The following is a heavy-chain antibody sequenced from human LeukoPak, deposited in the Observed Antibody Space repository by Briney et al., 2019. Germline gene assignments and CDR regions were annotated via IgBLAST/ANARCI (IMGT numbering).Heavy chain of an antibody. CDR2: INPNSGGT. CDR3: ARAQWENECGDY. J-gene: IGHJ4*02. CDR1: GYTFTAYY. D-gene: IGHD1-1*01. Sequence: ASVKVSCKASGYTFTAYYIHWVRQAPGQGLEWMGWINPNSGGTNYAQKFQGRVTMTRDTSISTAYMELSRLRSDDTAVYYCARAQWENECGDYWGQGTLVTVSS. V-gene: IGHV1-2*02.